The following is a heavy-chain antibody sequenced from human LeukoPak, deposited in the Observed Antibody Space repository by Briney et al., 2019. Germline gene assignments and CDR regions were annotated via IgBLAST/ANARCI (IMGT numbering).Heavy chain of an antibody. CDR3: ARHGYYYYYMDV. V-gene: IGHV4-39*01. Sequence: PSETLSLTCTVSGGSISSSGYYWGWIRHPPGKGLEWIGSIYYGSTYYNPSLKSRVTISVDTSKNQFSLKLSSVTAADTAVYYCARHGYYYYYMDVWGKGTTVTISS. CDR1: GGSISSSGYY. J-gene: IGHJ6*03. CDR2: IYYGST.